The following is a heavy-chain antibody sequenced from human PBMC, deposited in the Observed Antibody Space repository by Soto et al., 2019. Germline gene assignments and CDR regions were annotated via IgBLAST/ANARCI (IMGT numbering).Heavy chain of an antibody. Sequence: GESLKISCAASGFTFSSYSMNWVRQAPGKGLEWVSYISSSSSTIYYADSVKGRFTISRDNAKNSLYLQMNSLRDEDTAVYYCARDLEAKMATTTASDYWGQGTLVTVSS. J-gene: IGHJ4*02. V-gene: IGHV3-48*02. D-gene: IGHD5-12*01. CDR2: ISSSSSTI. CDR1: GFTFSSYS. CDR3: ARDLEAKMATTTASDY.